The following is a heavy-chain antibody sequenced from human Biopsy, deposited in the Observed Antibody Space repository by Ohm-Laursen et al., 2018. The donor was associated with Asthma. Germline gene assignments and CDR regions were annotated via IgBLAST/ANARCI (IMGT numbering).Heavy chain of an antibody. CDR1: GGSITSSSYY. CDR3: VRHQYSSSWSTFDY. J-gene: IGHJ4*02. V-gene: IGHV4-39*01. CDR2: MYHSGSP. D-gene: IGHD3-22*01. Sequence: SQTLSLTCTVSGGSITSSSYYWGWIRQPPGKGMEWIVSMYHSGSPYYHPSLKSRATISVDTSKNQLSLKMSSVTAADTAVYFCVRHQYSSSWSTFDYWGQGALVTVSS.